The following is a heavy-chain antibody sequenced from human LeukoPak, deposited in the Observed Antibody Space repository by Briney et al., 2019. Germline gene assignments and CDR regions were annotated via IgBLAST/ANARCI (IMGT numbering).Heavy chain of an antibody. CDR2: IYSGGST. CDR3: ASAYYGSGSNLYYYYGMDV. CDR1: GFTVSSNY. V-gene: IGHV3-53*04. J-gene: IGHJ6*02. D-gene: IGHD3-10*01. Sequence: WGSLRLSCAASGFTVSSNYISWVRQAPGKGLEWVSVIYSGGSTYYADSVKGRFTVSRHNSKNTLYIQMNSLRAEDTAVYYCASAYYGSGSNLYYYYGMDVWGQGTTVTVSS.